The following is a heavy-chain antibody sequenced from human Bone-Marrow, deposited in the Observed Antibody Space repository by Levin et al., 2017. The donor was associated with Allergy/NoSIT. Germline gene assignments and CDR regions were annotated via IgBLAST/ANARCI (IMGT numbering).Heavy chain of an antibody. J-gene: IGHJ4*02. V-gene: IGHV3-23*01. CDR2: ISGSGGST. CDR1: GFTFSSYA. CDR3: AKIHDYVWGSYRRGEFDY. D-gene: IGHD3-16*02. Sequence: PGGSLRLSCAASGFTFSSYAMSWVRQAPGKGLEWVSAISGSGGSTYYADSVKGRFTISRDNSKNTLYLQMNSLRAEDTAVYYCAKIHDYVWGSYRRGEFDYWGQGTLVTVSS.